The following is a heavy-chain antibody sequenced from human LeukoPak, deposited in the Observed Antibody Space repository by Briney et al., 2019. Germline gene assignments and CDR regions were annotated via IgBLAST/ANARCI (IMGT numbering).Heavy chain of an antibody. D-gene: IGHD6-19*01. J-gene: IGHJ4*02. CDR2: ISGTNGNT. Sequence: GGSLRLSCGASGFTFSRYAMSWVRQAPGKGLVWVSGISGTNGNTYYADSVKGRFTISRDNSKNTVYLQMNSLRAEDTALYYCAKDWEAVSGTPTAIDYWGRGTLVTVSS. CDR1: GFTFSRYA. V-gene: IGHV3-23*01. CDR3: AKDWEAVSGTPTAIDY.